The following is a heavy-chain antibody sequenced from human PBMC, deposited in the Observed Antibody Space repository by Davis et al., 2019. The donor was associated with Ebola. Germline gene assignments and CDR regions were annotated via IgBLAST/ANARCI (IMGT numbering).Heavy chain of an antibody. J-gene: IGHJ3*02. CDR3: AREAGGGAFDI. CDR2: IYYSGTT. V-gene: IGHV4-59*01. CDR1: ASPISSYY. Sequence: SDTLSLTCTLSASPISSYYCNWTRQHPGEGLEWIGIIYYSGTTHYNPSLRSRVIISRDTSKNQFSLKLSAVTAACTAVYYCAREAGGGAFDIWGQGTMITVSS. D-gene: IGHD3-16*01.